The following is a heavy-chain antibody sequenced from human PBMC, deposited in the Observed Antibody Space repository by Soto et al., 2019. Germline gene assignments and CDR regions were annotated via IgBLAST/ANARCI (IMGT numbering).Heavy chain of an antibody. D-gene: IGHD6-13*01. Sequence: QVQLQESGPGLVRPSGTVSLTCAVSGLSISSGDWWSWVRQPPGKGLEWIGEIHHSGSTNYNPSLKSRVTMSVVLSKDLFSLTLTSVTAADTAFYYCARDQGSHPGDWGQGTLVSVFS. CDR3: ARDQGSHPGD. CDR2: IHHSGST. CDR1: GLSISSGDW. V-gene: IGHV4-4*02. J-gene: IGHJ4*02.